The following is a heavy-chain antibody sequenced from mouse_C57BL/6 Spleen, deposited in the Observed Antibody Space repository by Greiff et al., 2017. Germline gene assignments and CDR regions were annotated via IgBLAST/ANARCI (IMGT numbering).Heavy chain of an antibody. J-gene: IGHJ2*01. Sequence: VKLMESGAELVRPGASVTLSCKASGYTVTDYEMHWVKQTPVHGLEWIGAIDPETGGTAYNQKFKGKAILTADKSSSTAYMELRSLTSEDSAVYYCTRTGSWDYFDFWGQGTTLTVSS. D-gene: IGHD4-1*01. CDR2: IDPETGGT. CDR3: TRTGSWDYFDF. CDR1: GYTVTDYE. V-gene: IGHV1-15*01.